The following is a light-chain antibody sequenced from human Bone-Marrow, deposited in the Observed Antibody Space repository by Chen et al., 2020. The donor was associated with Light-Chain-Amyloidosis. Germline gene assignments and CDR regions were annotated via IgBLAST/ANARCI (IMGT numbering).Light chain of an antibody. J-gene: IGLJ3*02. CDR3: QSYQGSSQGV. CDR1: SGSIAINY. Sequence: NFMLTQPHSVSESPGKTVIISCTRSSGSIAINYVQWYQQRPGSSPTTVIYEDDQRPSGVPDRFSRSIDRSSNSASLTISGLKTEDEADYCCQSYQGSSQGVFGGGTKLTVL. CDR2: EDD. V-gene: IGLV6-57*01.